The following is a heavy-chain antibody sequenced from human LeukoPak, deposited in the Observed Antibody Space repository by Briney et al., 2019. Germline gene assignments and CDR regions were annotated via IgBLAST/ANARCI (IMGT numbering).Heavy chain of an antibody. D-gene: IGHD2-2*01. CDR2: ISSSSSYI. V-gene: IGHV3-21*01. Sequence: GGSLRLSCAASGFTFSSYSMNWVRQAPGKGLEWVSSISSSSSYIYYADSVKGRFTISRDNAKNSLYLQMNSLRAEDTAVYYCARDAGYCSSTSCPNYFDYWGQGTLVTVSS. CDR3: ARDAGYCSSTSCPNYFDY. CDR1: GFTFSSYS. J-gene: IGHJ4*02.